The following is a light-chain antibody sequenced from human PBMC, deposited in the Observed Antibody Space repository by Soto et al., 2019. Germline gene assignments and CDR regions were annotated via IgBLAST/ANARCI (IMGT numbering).Light chain of an antibody. V-gene: IGKV1-39*01. Sequence: DIQMTQSPSSLSASIGDRVTITCRASERNNSYLNWYQQKPGKDPKLLISGAYTLQSRVPSRFSGRGSGTDFALAISSLQPEDVGTYYCQQSFRTLLSFGGGTKVEIK. CDR3: QQSFRTLLS. CDR2: GAY. J-gene: IGKJ4*01. CDR1: ERNNSY.